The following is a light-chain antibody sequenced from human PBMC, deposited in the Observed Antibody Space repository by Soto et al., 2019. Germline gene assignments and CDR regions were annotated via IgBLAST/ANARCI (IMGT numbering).Light chain of an antibody. CDR1: QSVSSN. V-gene: IGKV3-11*01. CDR3: HQRQYWPPIT. J-gene: IGKJ5*01. CDR2: GAS. Sequence: EILMTQSPVTLSVSPGERATLSCRASQSVSSNLAWYQQKPGQAPSLLIYGASSRATGIPARFSGSGSGTDFTLTISSLEPEDFAVYYCHQRQYWPPITFGQGTRLEIK.